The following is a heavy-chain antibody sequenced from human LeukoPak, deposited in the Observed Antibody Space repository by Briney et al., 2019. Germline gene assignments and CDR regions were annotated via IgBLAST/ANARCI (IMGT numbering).Heavy chain of an antibody. D-gene: IGHD3-3*01. V-gene: IGHV3-9*01. J-gene: IGHJ6*02. CDR2: ISWNSGSI. CDR1: GFTFDDYA. Sequence: GGSLRLSCAASGFTFDDYAMHWVRQAPGKGLEWVSGISWNSGSIGYADSVKGRFTISRDNAKNSLYLQMNSLRAEDTALYHCARDRRHPQYYDFWSGYYGYYYYGMDVWGQGTTVTVSS. CDR3: ARDRRHPQYYDFWSGYYGYYYYGMDV.